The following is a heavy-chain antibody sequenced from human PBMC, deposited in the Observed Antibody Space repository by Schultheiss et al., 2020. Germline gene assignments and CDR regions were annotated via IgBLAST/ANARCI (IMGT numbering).Heavy chain of an antibody. J-gene: IGHJ6*02. CDR2: ITPMFGAA. D-gene: IGHD1-1*01. CDR1: GGTFRSYA. V-gene: IGHV1-69*13. Sequence: SVKVSCKASGGTFRSYAISWVRQAPGQGLEWMGGITPMFGAASYPQKFQGRVTITADESTRTAYMELSSLRSEDTALYYCAREYNWNDIHYGMDVWGQGTTVTVSS. CDR3: AREYNWNDIHYGMDV.